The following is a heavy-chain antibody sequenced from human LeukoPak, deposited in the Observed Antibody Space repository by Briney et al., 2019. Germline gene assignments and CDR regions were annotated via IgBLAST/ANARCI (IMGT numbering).Heavy chain of an antibody. CDR2: INHSGST. CDR3: ARGLFQEKYYYDSSGASYGDY. CDR1: GGSISSYY. V-gene: IGHV4-34*01. D-gene: IGHD3-22*01. J-gene: IGHJ4*02. Sequence: PSETLSLTCTVSGGSISSYYWSWIRQPPGKGLEWIGGINHSGSTNYNPSLKSRVTISVDTSKNQFSLKLGSVTAADTAVYYCARGLFQEKYYYDSSGASYGDYWGQGTLVTVSS.